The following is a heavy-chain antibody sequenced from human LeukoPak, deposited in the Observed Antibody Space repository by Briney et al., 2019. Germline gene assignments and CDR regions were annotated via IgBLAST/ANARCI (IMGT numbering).Heavy chain of an antibody. CDR2: IRGDAGDK. CDR3: ARDVRGALDF. CDR1: GFTFSRYW. V-gene: IGHV3-7*01. Sequence: GGSLRLSCAASGFTFSRYWMAWVRQAPGKGLEWVANIRGDAGDKGSADSVKGRFTISRDNDKNSLHLQMNSLTAEDTVVYYCARDVRGALDFWGQGTLVVVSS. D-gene: IGHD2-15*01. J-gene: IGHJ4*02.